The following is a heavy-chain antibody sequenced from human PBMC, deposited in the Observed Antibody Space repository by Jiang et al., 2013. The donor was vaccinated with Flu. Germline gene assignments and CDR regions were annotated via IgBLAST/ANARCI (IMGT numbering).Heavy chain of an antibody. CDR1: GFTFSSYA. CDR3: ARGYGDHVENWFDP. CDR2: ISGSGGST. V-gene: IGHV3-23*01. D-gene: IGHD4-17*01. J-gene: IGHJ5*02. Sequence: RLSCAASGFTFSSYAMSWVRQAPGKGLEWVSGISGSGGSTYYADSVKGRFITSRDKSKSTLYLQMNSLRVEDTAVYYCARGYGDHVENWFDPWGQGTLVTVSS.